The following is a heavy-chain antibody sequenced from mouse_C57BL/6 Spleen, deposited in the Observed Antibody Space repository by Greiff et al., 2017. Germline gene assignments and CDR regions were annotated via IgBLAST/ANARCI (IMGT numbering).Heavy chain of an antibody. V-gene: IGHV1-15*01. Sequence: VQLQESGAELVRPGASVTLSCTASGFTFTDYDMHWVKQTPVHGLEWIGAIDPETGGTAYNQKFKGKAILTADKSSSTAYMELRSLTADDSAVYYYTIARYYSNGCADWGQGTMVTVAA. CDR3: TIARYYSNGCAD. CDR1: GFTFTDYD. D-gene: IGHD2-5*01. J-gene: IGHJ3*01. CDR2: IDPETGGT.